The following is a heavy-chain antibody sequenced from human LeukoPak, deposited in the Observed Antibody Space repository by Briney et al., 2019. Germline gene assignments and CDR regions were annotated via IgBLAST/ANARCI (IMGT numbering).Heavy chain of an antibody. Sequence: SETLSLTCTVSGYSISSGYYWGWIRQPPGKGLEWIGSIYHSGSTYYNPSLKSRVTISVDTSKNQFSLKLSSVTAADTAVYYCARDPVGVGDYWGQGTLVTVSS. J-gene: IGHJ4*02. CDR3: ARDPVGVGDY. D-gene: IGHD3-16*01. V-gene: IGHV4-38-2*02. CDR1: GYSISSGYY. CDR2: IYHSGST.